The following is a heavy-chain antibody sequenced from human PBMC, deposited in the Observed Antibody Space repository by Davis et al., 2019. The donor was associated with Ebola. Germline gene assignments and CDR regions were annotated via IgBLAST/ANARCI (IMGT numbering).Heavy chain of an antibody. D-gene: IGHD3-22*01. Sequence: SETLSLTCTVSGGSITSSDYYWGWIRQSSGEGLEWIGTFYYSGTTFYNPSLKSRITVSVDPSKNQFSLKLSSATAADTAVYYCASLRQTYDSSGYSQPFDYWGQGSLVSVSS. CDR1: GGSITSSDYY. CDR3: ASLRQTYDSSGYSQPFDY. CDR2: FYYSGTT. J-gene: IGHJ4*02. V-gene: IGHV4-39*01.